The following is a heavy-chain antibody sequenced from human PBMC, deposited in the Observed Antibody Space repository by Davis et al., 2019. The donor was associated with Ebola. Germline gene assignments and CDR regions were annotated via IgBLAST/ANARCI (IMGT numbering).Heavy chain of an antibody. Sequence: GESLKISCAASGFTFSNAWMSWVRQAPGKGLEWVGRIKSKTDGGTTDYAAPVKGRFTISRDDSKNTLYLQMNSLKTEDTAVYYCTTDPYGDFDYWGQGTLVTVSS. V-gene: IGHV3-15*01. D-gene: IGHD4-17*01. J-gene: IGHJ4*02. CDR2: IKSKTDGGTT. CDR3: TTDPYGDFDY. CDR1: GFTFSNAW.